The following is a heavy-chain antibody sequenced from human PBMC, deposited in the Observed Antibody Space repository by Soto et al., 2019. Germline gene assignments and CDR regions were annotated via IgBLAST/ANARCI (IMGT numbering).Heavy chain of an antibody. J-gene: IGHJ4*02. Sequence: SQPLSLTCAISVVSFSSNTAACNCIRSSPSRGLEWLGRTYYWSNWRHDYAVSVKSRITVNPDTSKNHFSLQLNSVTPDDTAVYYCARGVAGSGFDLWGQGTLVTVSS. D-gene: IGHD6-19*01. V-gene: IGHV6-1*01. CDR1: VVSFSSNTAA. CDR3: ARGVAGSGFDL. CDR2: TYYWSNWRH.